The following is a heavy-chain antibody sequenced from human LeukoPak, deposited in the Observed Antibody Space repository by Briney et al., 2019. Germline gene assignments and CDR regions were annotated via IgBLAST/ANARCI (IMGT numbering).Heavy chain of an antibody. D-gene: IGHD3-10*01. CDR3: AAMVRGVIITDY. V-gene: IGHV1-3*01. CDR1: GYTFTSYA. Sequence: ASVKVSCKASGYTFTSYAMHWVRQAPGQRLEWMGWINAGNGNTKYSQKFQGRVTITRDTSASTAYMELSSLRSEDTAVYYCAAMVRGVIITDYWGQGTLVTVSS. CDR2: INAGNGNT. J-gene: IGHJ4*02.